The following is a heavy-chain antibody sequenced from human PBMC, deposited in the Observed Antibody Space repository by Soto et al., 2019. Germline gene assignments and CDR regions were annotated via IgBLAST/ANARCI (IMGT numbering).Heavy chain of an antibody. J-gene: IGHJ3*02. CDR2: INAGNGNT. Sequence: GESLKISCKGSGYRFTSYWISWVRQAPGQRLEWMGWINAGNGNTKYSQKFQGRVTITRDTSASTAYMELSSLRSEDTAVYYCASYSGVVPAATAFDSRAQRTMVTFSS. V-gene: IGHV1-3*01. D-gene: IGHD2-2*01. CDR1: GYRFTSYW. CDR3: ASYSGVVPAATAFDS.